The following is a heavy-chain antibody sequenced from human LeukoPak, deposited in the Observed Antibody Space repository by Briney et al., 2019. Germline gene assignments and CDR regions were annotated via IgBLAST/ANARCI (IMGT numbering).Heavy chain of an antibody. V-gene: IGHV4-39*01. CDR2: IYSNENT. J-gene: IGHJ3*01. Sequence: SSETVSLTCTVSGGPITRSAYYWVWVRQSPGGGLEWLGCIYSNENTYYNPSFESRVTIAIETSKNQFSLKMTSVTAADTAAYYCTSRSFRLPLGAFDVWGQGTRVAVSS. CDR1: GGPITRSAYY. CDR3: TSRSFRLPLGAFDV.